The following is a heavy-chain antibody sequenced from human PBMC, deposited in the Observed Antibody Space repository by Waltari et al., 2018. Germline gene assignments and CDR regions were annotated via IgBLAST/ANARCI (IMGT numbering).Heavy chain of an antibody. J-gene: IGHJ4*02. CDR2: INPKSGGT. CDR3: ARDRGNSDSDYFDY. D-gene: IGHD5-12*01. CDR1: GYTFTGYY. Sequence: QVQLVQSRTEVKKSGASVKVPCKASGYTFTGYYIHWVRQAPGQGLEWMGWINPKSGGTNYAQRFQGRVTMTGDTSISTAYMELSRLNSDDTAVYYCARDRGNSDSDYFDYWGQGTLVTVPS. V-gene: IGHV1-2*02.